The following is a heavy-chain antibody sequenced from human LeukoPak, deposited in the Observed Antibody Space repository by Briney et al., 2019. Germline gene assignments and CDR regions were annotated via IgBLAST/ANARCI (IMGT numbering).Heavy chain of an antibody. CDR1: GGTFSSYA. D-gene: IGHD4-17*01. V-gene: IGHV1-69*05. CDR2: IIPIFGTA. Sequence: AASVKVSCKASGGTFSSYAISWVRQAPGQGLEWMGGIIPIFGTANYAQKFQGRVTITTDESTSTAYMELSSLRSEDTAVYYCARGDFGRYGDSYYFDYWGQGTLVTVSS. J-gene: IGHJ4*02. CDR3: ARGDFGRYGDSYYFDY.